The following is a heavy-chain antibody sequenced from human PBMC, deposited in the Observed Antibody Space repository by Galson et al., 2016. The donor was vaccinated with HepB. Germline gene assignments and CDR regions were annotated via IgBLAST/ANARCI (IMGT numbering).Heavy chain of an antibody. CDR1: EFTVSSKY. V-gene: IGHV3-30*03. CDR2: ISDDGSDG. D-gene: IGHD6-13*01. CDR3: ARDQGQQLPSLLYTYGLDV. J-gene: IGHJ6*02. Sequence: SLRLSCAASEFTVSSKYMSWVRQAPGKGLEWVALISDDGSDGHYADSVKGRLTISRDSSKNTVYLQLNRLTAEDTAVYFCARDQGQQLPSLLYTYGLDVWGQGTTVSVSS.